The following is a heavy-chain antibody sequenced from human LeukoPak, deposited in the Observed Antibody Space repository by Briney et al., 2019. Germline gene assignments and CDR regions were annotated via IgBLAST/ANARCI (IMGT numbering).Heavy chain of an antibody. Sequence: GGSLSLSCAASGFTFSDYALSWVRQAPGKGLEWVSVISGSRGNTYYADSVKGRFTISRDNSMNTLYLQMNSLRAEDTAVYYCARGYYAGRGHHFEYWGQGILVTVSS. D-gene: IGHD3-22*01. V-gene: IGHV3-23*01. CDR2: ISGSRGNT. CDR3: ARGYYAGRGHHFEY. CDR1: GFTFSDYA. J-gene: IGHJ4*02.